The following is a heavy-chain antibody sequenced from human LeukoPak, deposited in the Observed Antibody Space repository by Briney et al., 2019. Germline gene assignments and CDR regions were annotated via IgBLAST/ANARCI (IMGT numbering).Heavy chain of an antibody. CDR3: AVLGIVGGVDY. J-gene: IGHJ4*02. Sequence: ASVKVSCKASGGTFSRYAISWVRQAPGQGLEWMGRIIPILGIANYAQKFQGRVTITADKSTSTAYMELSSLRSEDTAVYYCAVLGIVGGVDYWGQGTLVTVSS. D-gene: IGHD1-26*01. CDR2: IIPILGIA. V-gene: IGHV1-69*04. CDR1: GGTFSRYA.